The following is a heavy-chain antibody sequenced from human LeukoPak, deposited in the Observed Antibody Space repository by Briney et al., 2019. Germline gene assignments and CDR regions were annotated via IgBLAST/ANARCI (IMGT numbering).Heavy chain of an antibody. CDR1: GGSIRSGSYD. CDR2: VYTSGST. V-gene: IGHV4-61*02. CDR3: ARECYSNYGYYMDV. Sequence: PSQTLSLTCTVSGGSIRSGSYDWSWIRQPAGKGLEWIGRVYTSGSTNYNPSLKSRVAISVDTSKNQFSLKLSSVTAADTAVYYCARECYSNYGYYMDVWGKGTTVTVSS. D-gene: IGHD4-11*01. J-gene: IGHJ6*03.